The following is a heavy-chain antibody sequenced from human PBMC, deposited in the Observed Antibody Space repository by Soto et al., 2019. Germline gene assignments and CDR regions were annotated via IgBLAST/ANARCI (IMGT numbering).Heavy chain of an antibody. CDR1: GGSITRGGYY. Sequence: QVQLQESGPGLVKPSETLSLTCTVSGGSITRGGYYWSWIRQHPGKGLEWLGYIYNSGTTYYNPSLKSRVTISVDTSKNQFSLKLTSVTAADTAGYYGARDPAPWGQGTLVTVSS. CDR2: IYNSGTT. V-gene: IGHV4-31*03. CDR3: ARDPAP. J-gene: IGHJ5*02.